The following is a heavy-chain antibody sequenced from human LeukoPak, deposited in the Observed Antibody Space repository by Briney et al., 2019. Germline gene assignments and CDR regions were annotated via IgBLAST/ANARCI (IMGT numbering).Heavy chain of an antibody. CDR1: GFTFSSYA. V-gene: IGHV3-64*01. J-gene: IGHJ6*03. CDR3: ARGPATDYYYYYMDV. CDR2: ISSNGGST. Sequence: GGSLRLSCAASGFTFSSYAMHWVRQAPGKGLEYVSAISSNGGSTYYANSVKGRFTISRDNSKNTLYLQMGSLRAEDMAVYYCARGPATDYYYYYMDVWGKGTTVTVSS.